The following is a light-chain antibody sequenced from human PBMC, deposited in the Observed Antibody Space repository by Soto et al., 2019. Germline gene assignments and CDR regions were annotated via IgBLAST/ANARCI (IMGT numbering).Light chain of an antibody. CDR1: QSISSW. CDR3: QHYSTVWA. Sequence: DIQMTQSPSTLSASVGDRVTITCRASQSISSWLAWYQQKPGKAPKLLIYKASSLESGVPSRFSGSGSGTEFTLTISSPQPDDFATYYCQHYSTVWAFGQGTKVDIK. V-gene: IGKV1-5*03. J-gene: IGKJ1*01. CDR2: KAS.